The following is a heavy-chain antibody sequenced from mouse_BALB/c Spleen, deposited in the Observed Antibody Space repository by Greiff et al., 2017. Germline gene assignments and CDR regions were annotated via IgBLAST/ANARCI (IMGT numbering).Heavy chain of an antibody. Sequence: QVQLQQPGAELVKPGASVQMSCKASGYTFTSYNLHWVKQTPGQGLEWIGAIYPGNGDTSYNQKFKGKATLTADKSSSTAYMQLSSLTSEDSAVYYCASGYYLYYFDYWGQGTTLTVSS. J-gene: IGHJ2*01. V-gene: IGHV1-12*01. CDR3: ASGYYLYYFDY. D-gene: IGHD2-3*01. CDR2: IYPGNGDT. CDR1: GYTFTSYN.